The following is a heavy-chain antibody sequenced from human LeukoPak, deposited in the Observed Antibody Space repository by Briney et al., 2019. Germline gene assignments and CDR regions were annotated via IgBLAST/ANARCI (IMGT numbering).Heavy chain of an antibody. CDR1: GGSINSYF. CDR2: ISYAGST. V-gene: IGHV4-59*08. Sequence: SETLSPTCTVSGGSINSYFWSWIRQPPGKGLEWIAYISYAGSTQYDPSLKSRVDISLDTSRNQLSLRLTSVTAADTAVYFCARHLVPGPGGGFDYWGQGTLTLVSS. D-gene: IGHD3-10*01. CDR3: ARHLVPGPGGGFDY. J-gene: IGHJ4*02.